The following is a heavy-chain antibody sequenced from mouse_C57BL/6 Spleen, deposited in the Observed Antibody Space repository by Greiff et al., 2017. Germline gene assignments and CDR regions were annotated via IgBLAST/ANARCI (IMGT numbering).Heavy chain of an antibody. CDR3: ARRYYYGSSWGYFDY. CDR1: GFTFSSYG. D-gene: IGHD1-1*01. CDR2: ISSGGSYT. V-gene: IGHV5-6*02. Sequence: DVMLVESGGDLVKPGGSLKLSCAASGFTFSSYGMSWVRQTPDKRLEWVATISSGGSYTYYPDSVKGRFTISRDNAKNTLYLQMSSLKSEDTAMYYCARRYYYGSSWGYFDYWGQGTTLTVSS. J-gene: IGHJ2*01.